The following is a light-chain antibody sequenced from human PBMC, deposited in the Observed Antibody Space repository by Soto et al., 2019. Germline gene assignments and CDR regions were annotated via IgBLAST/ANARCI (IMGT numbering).Light chain of an antibody. J-gene: IGKJ5*01. CDR2: GAS. V-gene: IGKV3-20*01. CDR3: QQYGGSPPIT. CDR1: QSVSSTY. Sequence: VLTQSPGTLSLSPGEIATLSCRASQSVSSTYLAWYQHKPGQAPRLLIYGASTRATGIPDRFSGSGSGTDFSLTISRLEPEDFAVYYCQQYGGSPPITFGQGTRLEIK.